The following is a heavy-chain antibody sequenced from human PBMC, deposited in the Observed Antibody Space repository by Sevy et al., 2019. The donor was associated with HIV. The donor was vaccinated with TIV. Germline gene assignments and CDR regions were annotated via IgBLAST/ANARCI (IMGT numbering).Heavy chain of an antibody. V-gene: IGHV3-30-3*01. D-gene: IGHD3-16*01. CDR3: GRVRLGGGYYYYYGMDV. Sequence: GGSLRLSCAASGFTFSSYAMHWVRQAPGKGLEWVAVISYDGSNKYYADSVKGRFTISRDNSKNTLYLQMNSLRAEDTAGYYCGRVRLGGGYYYYYGMDVWGQGTTVTVSS. CDR1: GFTFSSYA. CDR2: ISYDGSNK. J-gene: IGHJ6*02.